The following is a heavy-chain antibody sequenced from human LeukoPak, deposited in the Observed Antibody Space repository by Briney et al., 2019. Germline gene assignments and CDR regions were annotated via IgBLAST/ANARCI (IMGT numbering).Heavy chain of an antibody. CDR2: ISAYNGHT. CDR3: ARPYKGAVGDY. J-gene: IGHJ4*02. D-gene: IGHD1-26*01. CDR1: GYPFTSYG. V-gene: IGHV1-18*01. Sequence: AAVTVSFKASGYPFTSYGISWVRQAPGQGLEWMGWISAYNGHTDYAQMLQGRVTMTTDTSTPTAYMELRNLRSDDTAIYYCARPYKGAVGDYWGQGTLVTVSS.